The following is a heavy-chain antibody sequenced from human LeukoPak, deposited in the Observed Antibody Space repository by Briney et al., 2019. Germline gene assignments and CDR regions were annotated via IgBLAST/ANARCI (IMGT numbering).Heavy chain of an antibody. Sequence: GGSLRLSCAASGFTFSSYSMNWVRQAPGKGLEWVSSISSSSRYIYYADSVKGRFTISRDNAKNSLYLQMNSLRAEDTAVYYCATHDAFDIWGQGTMVTVSS. V-gene: IGHV3-21*01. J-gene: IGHJ3*02. CDR3: ATHDAFDI. CDR1: GFTFSSYS. CDR2: ISSSSRYI.